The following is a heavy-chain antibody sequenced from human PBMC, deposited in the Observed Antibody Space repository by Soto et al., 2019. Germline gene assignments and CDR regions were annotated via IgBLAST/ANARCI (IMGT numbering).Heavy chain of an antibody. V-gene: IGHV3-49*03. CDR1: GFTFGDYA. D-gene: IGHD2-2*01. Sequence: GGSLRLSCTASGFTFGDYAMSWFRQAPGKGLEWVGFIRSKAYGGTTEYAASVKGRLTISRDDSKSIAYLQMNSLKTEDTAVYYCTRVSIVVVPAAIDYWGQGTLVTVSS. CDR2: IRSKAYGGTT. J-gene: IGHJ4*02. CDR3: TRVSIVVVPAAIDY.